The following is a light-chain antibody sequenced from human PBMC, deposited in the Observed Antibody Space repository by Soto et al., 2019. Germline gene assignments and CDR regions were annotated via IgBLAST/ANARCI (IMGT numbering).Light chain of an antibody. Sequence: EIVITQSPATLSVSPGERASLSCRASQSISTNLAWYQQKPGQAPRLLIFGASTRAPDIPARFSGSGSGTEFTLTISGLQSEDFAVYYCQQFNNWAPGVTFGQGTKVDLK. CDR3: QQFNNWAPGVT. CDR2: GAS. J-gene: IGKJ1*01. CDR1: QSISTN. V-gene: IGKV3-15*01.